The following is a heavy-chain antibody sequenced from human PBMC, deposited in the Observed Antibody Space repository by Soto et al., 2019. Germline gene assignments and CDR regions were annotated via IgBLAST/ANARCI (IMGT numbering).Heavy chain of an antibody. J-gene: IGHJ4*02. V-gene: IGHV4-34*01. CDR2: INHSGST. CDR3: ARFKSDSSSWPRYFDY. CDR1: GGSFSGYY. Sequence: PSETLSLTCAVYGGSFSGYYWSWIRQPPGKGLEWIGEINHSGSTNYNPSLKSRVTISVDTSKNQFSLKLSSVTAADTAVYYCARFKSDSSSWPRYFDYWGQGTLVTVSS. D-gene: IGHD6-13*01.